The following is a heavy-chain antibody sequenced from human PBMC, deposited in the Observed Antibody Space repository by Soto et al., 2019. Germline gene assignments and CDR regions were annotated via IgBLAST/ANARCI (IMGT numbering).Heavy chain of an antibody. D-gene: IGHD1-20*01. Sequence: GGSLRLSCAASGFTFSNYGMSWARQAPGKGLEWVAGIPVIGERRYYADSVKGRFTISRDNAKNTLYLQMNSLRVEDAAVYYCVRAPAWLYKGMDVWGQGTTVTVSS. J-gene: IGHJ6*02. CDR2: IPVIGERR. CDR3: VRAPAWLYKGMDV. V-gene: IGHV3-23*01. CDR1: GFTFSNYG.